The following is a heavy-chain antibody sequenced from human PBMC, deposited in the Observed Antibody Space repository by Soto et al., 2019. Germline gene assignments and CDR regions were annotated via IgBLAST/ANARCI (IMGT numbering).Heavy chain of an antibody. CDR2: IYTSGGA. V-gene: IGHV4-4*07. J-gene: IGHJ4*02. D-gene: IGHD5-18*01. CDR1: GTTARDYD. CDR3: ARGGIQLSYAFGY. Sequence: SETLSLTGSVSGTTARDYDFSLIRHTDGQGLAHIGRIYTSGGASYNPSLKSRVTMSMDTSQTQIYLNLTSVTAADPAVYYCARGGIQLSYAFGYWGQGILVTLSS.